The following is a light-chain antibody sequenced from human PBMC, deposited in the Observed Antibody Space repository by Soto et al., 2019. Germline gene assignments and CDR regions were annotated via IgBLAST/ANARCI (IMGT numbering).Light chain of an antibody. CDR1: SSDVGSYNL. Sequence: QSALTQPASVSGSPGQSITISCTGTSSDVGSYNLVSWYQQQPRKAPKLMIYEVSKRPSGVSNRFSGSKSGNTASLTISGLQAEDEADYYCCSYAGSRVVFGGGTKLTVL. CDR2: EVS. CDR3: CSYAGSRVV. J-gene: IGLJ2*01. V-gene: IGLV2-23*02.